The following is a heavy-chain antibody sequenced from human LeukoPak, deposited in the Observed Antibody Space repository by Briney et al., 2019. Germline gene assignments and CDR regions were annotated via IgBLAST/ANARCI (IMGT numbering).Heavy chain of an antibody. J-gene: IGHJ3*02. V-gene: IGHV3-53*01. CDR1: GFTVSSNY. Sequence: GESLRLSCAAPGFTVSSNYMSWVRQAPGKGLEWVSVIYSGGSTYYADSVKGRFTISRDNSKNTLYLQMNSLRAEDTAVYYCAREWLFGELRFAFDIWGQGTMVTVSS. CDR2: IYSGGST. CDR3: AREWLFGELRFAFDI. D-gene: IGHD3-10*01.